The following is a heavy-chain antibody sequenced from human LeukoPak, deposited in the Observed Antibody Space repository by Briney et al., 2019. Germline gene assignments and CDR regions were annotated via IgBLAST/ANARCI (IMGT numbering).Heavy chain of an antibody. Sequence: PGGSLRLSCVASGFTFSNYEMNWVRQAPGKGLEWVSHISSSGKTMHYADSVKGRFTISKDNAKSSVYLQMNSLRAEDTAVYYCARDESCDYDFDYWGQGTLVTVSS. D-gene: IGHD4-17*01. J-gene: IGHJ4*02. CDR1: GFTFSNYE. CDR3: ARDESCDYDFDY. CDR2: ISSSGKTM. V-gene: IGHV3-48*03.